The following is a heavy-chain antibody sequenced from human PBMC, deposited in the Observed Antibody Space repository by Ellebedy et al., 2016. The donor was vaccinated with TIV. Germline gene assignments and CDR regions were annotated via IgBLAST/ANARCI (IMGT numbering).Heavy chain of an antibody. D-gene: IGHD6-13*01. CDR2: ISYDGSNK. J-gene: IGHJ6*02. Sequence: GESLKISCAASGFTVSSNYMSWVRQAPGKGLEWVAVISYDGSNKYYADSVKGRFTISRDNSKNTLYLQMNSLRAEDTAVYYCARDHRGSSWYDFAYYYYYGMDVWGQGITVTVSS. V-gene: IGHV3-30-3*01. CDR3: ARDHRGSSWYDFAYYYYYGMDV. CDR1: GFTVSSNY.